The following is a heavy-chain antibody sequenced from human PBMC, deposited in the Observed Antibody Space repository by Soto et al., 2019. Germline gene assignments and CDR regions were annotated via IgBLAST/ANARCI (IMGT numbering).Heavy chain of an antibody. Sequence: SETLSLTCVVYGGSFSGYYWSWIRQPPGKGLEWIGEINHSGSTNYNPSLKSRVTISVDTSKNQFSLKLSSVTAADTAVYYCARGSFREGRFLWFGELSAHGMDVWGQGTTVTVSS. D-gene: IGHD3-10*01. V-gene: IGHV4-34*01. CDR3: ARGSFREGRFLWFGELSAHGMDV. J-gene: IGHJ6*02. CDR2: INHSGST. CDR1: GGSFSGYY.